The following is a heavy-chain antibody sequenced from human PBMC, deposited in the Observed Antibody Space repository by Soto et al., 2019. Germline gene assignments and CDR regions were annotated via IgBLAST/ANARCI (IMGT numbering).Heavy chain of an antibody. CDR1: GGSISSSSYY. CDR3: ARRTGPAIYYYYYYMDV. D-gene: IGHD3-9*01. V-gene: IGHV4-39*01. J-gene: IGHJ6*03. CDR2: IYYSGST. Sequence: SETLSLTCTVSGGSISSSSYYWGWIRQPPGKGLEWIGSIYYSGSTYYNPSLKSRVTISVDTSKNQFSLKLSSVTAADTAVYYCARRTGPAIYYYYYYMDVWGKGNTLTVSS.